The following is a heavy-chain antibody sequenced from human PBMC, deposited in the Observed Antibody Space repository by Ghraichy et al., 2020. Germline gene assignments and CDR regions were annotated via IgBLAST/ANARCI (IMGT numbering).Heavy chain of an antibody. V-gene: IGHV1-18*01. CDR3: ARGGSYWNSFDP. J-gene: IGHJ5*02. D-gene: IGHD1-26*01. CDR2: ISGYTGNT. CDR1: GYTFSNDA. Sequence: ASVKVSCKASGYTFSNDAISWVRQAPGQGLEWVGWISGYTGNTKYAQRLQGRVTMTTDTSTTTAYMELRSLTSDDTAVYYCARGGSYWNSFDPWGQGTLVTVSS.